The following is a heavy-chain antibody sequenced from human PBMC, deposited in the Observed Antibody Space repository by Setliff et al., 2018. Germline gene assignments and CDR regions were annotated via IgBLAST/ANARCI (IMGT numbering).Heavy chain of an antibody. CDR3: ARVSRQPPPVRAFDI. V-gene: IGHV4-31*03. J-gene: IGHJ3*02. Sequence: PSETLSLTCTVSGGSISSGGYYWSWIRQHPGKGLEWIGYIYYSGSTYYNPSLKSRVTISVDTSKNQFSLKLSSVTAADTAVYYCARVSRQPPPVRAFDIWGKGTMVTVSS. CDR2: IYYSGST. D-gene: IGHD1-1*01. CDR1: GGSISSGGYY.